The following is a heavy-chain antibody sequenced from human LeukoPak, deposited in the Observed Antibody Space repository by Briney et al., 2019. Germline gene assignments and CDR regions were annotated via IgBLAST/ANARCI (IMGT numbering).Heavy chain of an antibody. D-gene: IGHD6-19*01. CDR3: ARERNLEIAVAGTIFDY. J-gene: IGHJ4*02. Sequence: GGSLSLSWAASGFTVSSNYMSRVRQAPGKGLEWVSVIYSGGSTYYADSVKGRFTISRDNSKNTLYLQMKSLRAEDTAVYYCARERNLEIAVAGTIFDYWGQGTLVTVSS. CDR1: GFTVSSNY. CDR2: IYSGGST. V-gene: IGHV3-66*01.